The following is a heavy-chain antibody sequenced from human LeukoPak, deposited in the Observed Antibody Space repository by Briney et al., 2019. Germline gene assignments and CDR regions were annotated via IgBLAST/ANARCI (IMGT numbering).Heavy chain of an antibody. CDR3: AKALTGYYIASDY. J-gene: IGHJ4*02. CDR1: GYTFTGYY. V-gene: IGHV1-2*02. D-gene: IGHD3-9*01. Sequence: ASVKVSCKASGYTFTGYYMHWVRQAPGQGLEWMGWINPNSGGTRYAQKFQGRVTMTRDTSITTAYMELTRLTSDDTAVYYCAKALTGYYIASDYWGQGTLVTVSS. CDR2: INPNSGGT.